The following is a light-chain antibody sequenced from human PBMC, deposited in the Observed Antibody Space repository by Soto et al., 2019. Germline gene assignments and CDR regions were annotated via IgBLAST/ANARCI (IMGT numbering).Light chain of an antibody. CDR2: AAS. V-gene: IGKV1-17*03. CDR3: LQYNSYPFA. J-gene: IGKJ3*01. Sequence: DIQMTQSPSAMSASVGDRVTITCRASQGISNNLAWFQQKPGKVPKRVIYAASSLQSGVPSRFIGSRSGTESTLKISSLQPEEFATYYRLQYNSYPFAFGPGTKVDIK. CDR1: QGISNN.